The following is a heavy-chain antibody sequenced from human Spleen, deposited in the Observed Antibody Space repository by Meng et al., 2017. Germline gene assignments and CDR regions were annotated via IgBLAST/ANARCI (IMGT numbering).Heavy chain of an antibody. CDR2: INPSGGFT. D-gene: IGHD1-1*01. CDR3: ARDQTGATLFDY. CDR1: GYTFTNYY. J-gene: IGHJ4*02. V-gene: IGHV1-46*01. Sequence: QLVQCGVEVKKPWASVKISCKAAGYTFTNYYIRWLRQAHGPVIDWMGMINPSGGFTTYVHKFQGRVTMTRDTSTSTVSMELRSLRSEDTDVYYCARDQTGATLFDYWGQGTLVTVSS.